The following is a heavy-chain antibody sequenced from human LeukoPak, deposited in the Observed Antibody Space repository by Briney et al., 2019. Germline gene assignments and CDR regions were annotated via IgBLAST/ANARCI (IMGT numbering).Heavy chain of an antibody. CDR3: AKDRGSSSWYDKDYFDY. CDR1: GFTFSRNG. CDR2: ISNDESNK. D-gene: IGHD6-13*01. J-gene: IGHJ4*02. Sequence: GGSLRLSCVASGFTFSRNGMHWVRQAPGKGLEWVALISNDESNKYYADSVKGRFTISRDNSKNTLYLQMNSLRADDTAVYYCAKDRGSSSWYDKDYFDYWGQGTLVTVSS. V-gene: IGHV3-30*18.